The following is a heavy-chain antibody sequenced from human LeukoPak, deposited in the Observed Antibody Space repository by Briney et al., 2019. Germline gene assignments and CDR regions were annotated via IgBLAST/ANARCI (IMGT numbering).Heavy chain of an antibody. CDR3: ATHSYYYGSGSYPHYLDY. D-gene: IGHD3-10*01. V-gene: IGHV3-20*04. Sequence: GGSLRLSCAASGFTFEDNGMSWVRQAPGKGLEWDSGLNWNGGSTGYADSVKGRFTISRDNARNSLYLQMNSLRTEDTALYYCATHSYYYGSGSYPHYLDYWGQGTLVTVSA. J-gene: IGHJ4*02. CDR2: LNWNGGST. CDR1: GFTFEDNG.